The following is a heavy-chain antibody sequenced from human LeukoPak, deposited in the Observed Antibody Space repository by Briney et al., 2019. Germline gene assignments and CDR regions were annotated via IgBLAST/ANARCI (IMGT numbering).Heavy chain of an antibody. CDR1: GFTFSSYG. J-gene: IGHJ4*02. CDR3: AKDFRIVGATPGY. D-gene: IGHD1-26*01. Sequence: GGSLRLSCAASGFTFSSYGMHWVRQAPGKGLEWVAFIRYDGSNKYYADSVKGRFTISRDNSKNTLYLQMNSLRAGDTAVYYCAKDFRIVGATPGYWGQGTLVTVSS. CDR2: IRYDGSNK. V-gene: IGHV3-30*02.